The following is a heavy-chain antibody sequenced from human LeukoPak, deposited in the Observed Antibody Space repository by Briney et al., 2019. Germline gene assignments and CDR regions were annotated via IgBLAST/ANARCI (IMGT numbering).Heavy chain of an antibody. J-gene: IGHJ4*02. CDR3: ARAGWLSPDYYGSGSYYQSYFFHFDY. CDR1: GGSLSSSNW. CDR2: IYHSGST. D-gene: IGHD3-10*01. V-gene: IGHV4-4*02. Sequence: SETLSLTCAVSGGSLSSSNWWSWVRQPPGKGLEWIGEIYHSGSTNYNPSLKSRVTISVDKSKNQFSLKLSSVTAADTAVYYCARAGWLSPDYYGSGSYYQSYFFHFDYWGQGTLVTVSS.